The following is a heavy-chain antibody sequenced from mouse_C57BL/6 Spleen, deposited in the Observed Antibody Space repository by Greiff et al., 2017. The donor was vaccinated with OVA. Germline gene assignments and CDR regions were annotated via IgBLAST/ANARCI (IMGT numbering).Heavy chain of an antibody. Sequence: QVQLQQPGAELVKPGASVKLSCKASGYTFTSYWMHWVKQRPGQGLEWIGMIHPNSGSTNYNEKFKSKATSTVDKSSSTAYMQLSSLTSEDSAVYYCARGSGSFDYWGQGTTLTVSS. D-gene: IGHD3-2*02. CDR2: IHPNSGST. CDR3: ARGSGSFDY. V-gene: IGHV1-64*01. CDR1: GYTFTSYW. J-gene: IGHJ2*01.